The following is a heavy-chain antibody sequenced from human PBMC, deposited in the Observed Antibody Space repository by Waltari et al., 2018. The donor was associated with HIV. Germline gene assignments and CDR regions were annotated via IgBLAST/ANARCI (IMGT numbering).Heavy chain of an antibody. CDR3: ARVATVTTPFDY. J-gene: IGHJ4*02. V-gene: IGHV1-2*06. Sequence: QVQLVQSGAEVKTPGASVKVSCKASGYTFTGSHIHWVRQAPGQGLEWMGRITPNSGGTNYALKFQGRVTMTTDTSLRTAYMELSSLTSDDTAIYYCARVATVTTPFDYWGQGTLVTVSS. CDR1: GYTFTGSH. D-gene: IGHD4-17*01. CDR2: ITPNSGGT.